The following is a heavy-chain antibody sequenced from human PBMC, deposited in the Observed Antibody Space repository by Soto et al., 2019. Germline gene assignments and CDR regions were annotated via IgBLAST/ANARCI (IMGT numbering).Heavy chain of an antibody. D-gene: IGHD2-15*01. J-gene: IGHJ4*02. CDR1: GFTFSSYA. Sequence: QVQLVESGGGVVQPGRSLRLSCAASGFTFSSYAMHWVRQAPGKGLEWVAVISYDGSNKYYADSVKGRFTISRDNSKNTLYLQMNSLRAEDTAVEYCARDGLLGYFDYWGQGTLVTVSS. CDR2: ISYDGSNK. CDR3: ARDGLLGYFDY. V-gene: IGHV3-30-3*01.